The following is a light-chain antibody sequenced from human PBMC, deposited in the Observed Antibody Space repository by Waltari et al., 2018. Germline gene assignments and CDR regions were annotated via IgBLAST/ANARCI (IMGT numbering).Light chain of an antibody. CDR2: GAS. CDR3: QQYNNWPGT. Sequence: EIVMTQSPATLSVSPGERATLSCRASPSVSSNLAWYQQKPGQAPRLLIYGASTRATGMPARFSGSGSGTEFTLTISSLQSEDFAVYYCQQYNNWPGTFGQGTKLEIK. V-gene: IGKV3-15*01. J-gene: IGKJ2*01. CDR1: PSVSSN.